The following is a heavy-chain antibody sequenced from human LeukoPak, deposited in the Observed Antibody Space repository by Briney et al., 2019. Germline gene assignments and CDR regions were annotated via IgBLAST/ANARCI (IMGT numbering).Heavy chain of an antibody. Sequence: GASVKVSCKASGYTFTAYYMHWVRQAPGQGLEWMGRINPNSGGTNYAQKFQGRVTMTRDTSISTAYMELSRLRSDDTAVYYCARVMVAGKLDYWGQGTLVTVSS. CDR2: INPNSGGT. V-gene: IGHV1-2*06. D-gene: IGHD6-19*01. J-gene: IGHJ4*02. CDR1: GYTFTAYY. CDR3: ARVMVAGKLDY.